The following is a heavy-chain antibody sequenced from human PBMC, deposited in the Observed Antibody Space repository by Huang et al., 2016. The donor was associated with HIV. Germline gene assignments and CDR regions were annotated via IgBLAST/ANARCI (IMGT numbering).Heavy chain of an antibody. V-gene: IGHV4-34*01. CDR3: ARDVNFYDRSGYSSPYWYFDL. CDR1: GGSFSGYH. J-gene: IGHJ2*01. CDR2: INHRGDT. Sequence: QVHLQQWGAGLLKPTETLSLTCAVYGGSFSGYHWSWIRQSPGKGLEWIGAINHRGDTNSNPALRSRVTLTGDTLRNQFSLKLKSVTAADTAIYYCARDVNFYDRSGYSSPYWYFDLWGRGALVTVSS. D-gene: IGHD3-22*01.